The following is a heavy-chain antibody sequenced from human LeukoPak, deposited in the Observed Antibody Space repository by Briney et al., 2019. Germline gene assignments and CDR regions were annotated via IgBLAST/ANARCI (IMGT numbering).Heavy chain of an antibody. V-gene: IGHV3-23*01. D-gene: IGHD5-18*01. Sequence: GGSLRLSSSASGFTFSSYAMGWVRQAPGKGLEWVSAITASGGNTYYADSVKGRFTISRDNSKNTLYLQVNSLRAEDTAVYYCAKGNGYSYGRYYFDYWGQGTLVTVSS. CDR3: AKGNGYSYGRYYFDY. CDR2: ITASGGNT. CDR1: GFTFSSYA. J-gene: IGHJ4*02.